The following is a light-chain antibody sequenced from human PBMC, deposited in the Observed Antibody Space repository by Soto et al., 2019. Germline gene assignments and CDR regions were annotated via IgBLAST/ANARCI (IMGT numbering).Light chain of an antibody. CDR2: DAS. CDR1: QSISSW. Sequence: DIQMTQSPSTLSASVGDRVTITSRASQSISSWLAWYQQKPGKAPKLLIYDASSLESGVPSRFSGSGSGTEFTLTISSLQPDDFATHYCQQYNSYSTFGKGTKVEIK. CDR3: QQYNSYST. V-gene: IGKV1-5*01. J-gene: IGKJ1*01.